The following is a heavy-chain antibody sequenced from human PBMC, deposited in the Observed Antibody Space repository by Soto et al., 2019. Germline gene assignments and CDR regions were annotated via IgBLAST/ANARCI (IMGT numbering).Heavy chain of an antibody. J-gene: IGHJ4*02. D-gene: IGHD3-22*01. CDR2: IYTSGST. Sequence: KTSETLSLTCTVSGGSISSYYWSWIRQPAGKGLEWIGRIYTSGSTNYNPSLKSRVTISVDTSKNQFSLKLSSVTAADTAVYYCARAHYYDSSGYSYNYFDYWGQGTLVTVSS. V-gene: IGHV4-4*07. CDR1: GGSISSYY. CDR3: ARAHYYDSSGYSYNYFDY.